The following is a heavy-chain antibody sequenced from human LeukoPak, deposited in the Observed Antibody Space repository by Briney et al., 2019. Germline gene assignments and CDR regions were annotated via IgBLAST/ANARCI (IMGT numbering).Heavy chain of an antibody. CDR2: MNPSGGSS. J-gene: IGHJ4*02. Sequence: ASVKVSCKASGYTFTSYYMHWVRQAPGQGLEWMGIMNPSGGSSSYAQKFQGRVTMTRDTSTSTVYMELSSLRSEDTAVYYCARDRGDLLDYWGQGTLVTVSS. D-gene: IGHD3-16*01. V-gene: IGHV1-46*01. CDR1: GYTFTSYY. CDR3: ARDRGDLLDY.